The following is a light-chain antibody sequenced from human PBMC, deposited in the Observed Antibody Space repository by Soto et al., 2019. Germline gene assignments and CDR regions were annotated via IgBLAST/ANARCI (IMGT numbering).Light chain of an antibody. V-gene: IGLV2-14*01. CDR1: IHYDF. Sequence: QSALTQPASVSGSPGQLITISCTGYIHYDFVSWYQQHPGTAPKLVIYEVSNRPSGTSDRFSGSKSGHTASLTISGLQTEDEAVYYCGSYTSSSNYVFGTGTQLTVL. CDR3: GSYTSSSNYV. J-gene: IGLJ1*01. CDR2: EVS.